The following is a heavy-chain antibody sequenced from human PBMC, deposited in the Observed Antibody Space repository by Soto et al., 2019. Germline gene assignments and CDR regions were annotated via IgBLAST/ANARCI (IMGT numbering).Heavy chain of an antibody. CDR3: TTDLIGRRGWAI. CDR2: IKSKTDGGTT. D-gene: IGHD6-19*01. Sequence: SVSNAWMNWVRQAPGKGLEWVGRIKSKTDGGTTDYAAPAKGRFTISRDDSKNTLYLQMNSLKTEDTAVYYCTTDLIGRRGWAIWGQGTMVTVSS. CDR1: SVSNAW. V-gene: IGHV3-15*07. J-gene: IGHJ3*02.